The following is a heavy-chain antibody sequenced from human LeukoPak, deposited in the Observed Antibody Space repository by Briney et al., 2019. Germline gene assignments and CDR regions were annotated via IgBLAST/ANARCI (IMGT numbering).Heavy chain of an antibody. Sequence: ASVKVSCKASGGTFSSYTISWVRQAPGQGLEWMGRIIPILGIANYAQKFQGRVTITADKSTSTAYMELSSLRSEDTVVYYCARASGYCSSTSCPNWFDPWGQGTLVTVSS. CDR2: IIPILGIA. J-gene: IGHJ5*02. CDR3: ARASGYCSSTSCPNWFDP. CDR1: GGTFSSYT. V-gene: IGHV1-69*02. D-gene: IGHD2-2*01.